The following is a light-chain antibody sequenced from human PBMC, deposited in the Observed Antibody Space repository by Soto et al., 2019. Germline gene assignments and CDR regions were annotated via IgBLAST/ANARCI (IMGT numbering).Light chain of an antibody. CDR2: DAS. CDR1: QSVSSY. Sequence: DTVLPRSQAAFSLSPGARAMLCFRASQSVSSYLAWYQQKPGQAPRLLIYDASNRATGIPARFSGSGSGTEVTLTINSLQSEDFAVYYCQQRSNWPITCGQGTRLEI. V-gene: IGKV3-11*01. J-gene: IGKJ5*01. CDR3: QQRSNWPIT.